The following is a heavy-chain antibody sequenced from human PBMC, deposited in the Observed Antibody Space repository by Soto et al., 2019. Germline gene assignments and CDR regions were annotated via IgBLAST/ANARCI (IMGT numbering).Heavy chain of an antibody. CDR2: IIPILGIA. CDR1: GGTFSSYT. J-gene: IGHJ4*02. CDR3: ARDGPKEWEPLDY. D-gene: IGHD1-26*01. Sequence: QVQLVQSGAEVKKPGSSVKVSCKASGGTFSSYTISWVRQAPGQGLEWMGRIIPILGIANYAQKFQGRVTITADKSTSTAYMELSSLRSEDTAVYYCARDGPKEWEPLDYWGQGTLVTVSS. V-gene: IGHV1-69*08.